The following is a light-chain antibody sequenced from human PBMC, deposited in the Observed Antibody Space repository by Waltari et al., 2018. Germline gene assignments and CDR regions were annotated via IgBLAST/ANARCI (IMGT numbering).Light chain of an antibody. J-gene: IGLJ3*02. CDR1: SDRSSNA. CDR2: FNNAGSH. Sequence: QLVLTQSPSASASLGASVNLTCTLSSDRSSNAIAWHQQQPEKGPRYLMKFNNAGSHSKGDGIPDRFSGSISGAERHLSISSLQPEDEADYYCQTWGTGIRVFGGGTKLTV. CDR3: QTWGTGIRV. V-gene: IGLV4-69*02.